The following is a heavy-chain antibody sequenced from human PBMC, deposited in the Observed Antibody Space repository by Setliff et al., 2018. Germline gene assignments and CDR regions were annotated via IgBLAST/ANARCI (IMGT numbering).Heavy chain of an antibody. CDR3: ARDSVTLGQLERRGGWHYFNMGV. CDR2: ISGYNGNT. CDR1: GYTFTDYG. V-gene: IGHV1-18*01. Sequence: ASVKVSCKTSGYTFTDYGVSWVRQAPGQGLEWMGWISGYNGNTYFAPKFQGRVTLTTDTSTTTAFMEMRSLTSDDTAVYFCARDSVTLGQLERRGGWHYFNMGVWGQGTTVTVSS. D-gene: IGHD1-1*01. J-gene: IGHJ6*02.